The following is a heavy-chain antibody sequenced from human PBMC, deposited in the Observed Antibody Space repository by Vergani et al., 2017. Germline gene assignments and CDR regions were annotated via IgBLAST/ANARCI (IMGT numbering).Heavy chain of an antibody. V-gene: IGHV3-9*01. CDR2: ISWNSDII. D-gene: IGHD2-2*01. Sequence: EVQLVDSGGGLVQPGRSLKLSCAASGFTFDDYAMHWVRQAPGKGLEWVSGISWNSDIIDYADSVKGRFTISRDNAKNSLYLQMNSLRVEDTALYYCAKDRGGRYCSSTSCSSDWYFDLWGRGTLVTVSS. CDR1: GFTFDDYA. CDR3: AKDRGGRYCSSTSCSSDWYFDL. J-gene: IGHJ2*01.